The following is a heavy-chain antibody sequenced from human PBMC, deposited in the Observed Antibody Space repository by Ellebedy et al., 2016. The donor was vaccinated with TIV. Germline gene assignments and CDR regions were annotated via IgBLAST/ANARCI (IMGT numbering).Heavy chain of an antibody. CDR3: ARSATISTRGLYDY. CDR1: GYTFNSHG. V-gene: IGHV1-18*01. J-gene: IGHJ4*02. D-gene: IGHD6-25*01. Sequence: ASVKVSXXASGYTFNSHGISWVRQAPGQGLEWMGWISAYNDNTNNAQKFQGRVTLTTDTSTTTAYMELRSLRSDNTAIYYCARSATISTRGLYDYWGQGTLVTVSS. CDR2: ISAYNDNT.